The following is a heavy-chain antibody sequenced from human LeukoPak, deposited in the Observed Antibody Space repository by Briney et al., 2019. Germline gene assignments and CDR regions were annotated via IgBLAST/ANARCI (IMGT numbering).Heavy chain of an antibody. V-gene: IGHV3-23*01. J-gene: IGHJ4*02. CDR3: ANAGFCSSTTCYNPFDH. CDR1: GFTFSSYA. Sequence: PGGSLRLSCAASGFTFSSYAMSWVRQAPGKGLEWVSGITDSGFTTFYANSVKGRFTISRDNSKNTLYLQMNSLRAEDTDVYYCANAGFCSSTTCYNPFDHWGQGTLVTVSS. D-gene: IGHD2-2*02. CDR2: ITDSGFTT.